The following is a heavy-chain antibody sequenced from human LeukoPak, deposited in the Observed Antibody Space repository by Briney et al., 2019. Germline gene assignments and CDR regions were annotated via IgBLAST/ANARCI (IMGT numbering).Heavy chain of an antibody. Sequence: PGGSLRLSCAASGFTFSSYAMSWVRQAPGKGLEWVSVISASTTNTYYADSVKGRFTISRDNSKNTLYLQMNSLRAEDTAVYYCAKDQGYTVWPLFDYWGQGTLVTVSP. CDR1: GFTFSSYA. CDR3: AKDQGYTVWPLFDY. V-gene: IGHV3-23*01. J-gene: IGHJ4*02. D-gene: IGHD4-17*01. CDR2: ISASTTNT.